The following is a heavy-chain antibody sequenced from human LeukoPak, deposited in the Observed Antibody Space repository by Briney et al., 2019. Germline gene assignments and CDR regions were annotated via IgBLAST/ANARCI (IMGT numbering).Heavy chain of an antibody. CDR1: GFTFSSYA. D-gene: IGHD6-6*01. CDR2: ISSSSSYI. CDR3: AAHTPWTTRKYSSSSDY. Sequence: KTGGSLRLSCAASGFTFSSYAMSWVRQAPGKGLEWVSSISSSSSYIYYADSVKGRFTISRDNAKNSLYLQMNSLRAEDTAVYYGAAHTPWTTRKYSSSSDYWGQGTLVTVSS. V-gene: IGHV3-21*01. J-gene: IGHJ4*02.